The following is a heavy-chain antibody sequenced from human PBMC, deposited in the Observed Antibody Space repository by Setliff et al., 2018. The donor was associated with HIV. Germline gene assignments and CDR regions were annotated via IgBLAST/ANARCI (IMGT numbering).Heavy chain of an antibody. V-gene: IGHV1-3*01. CDR1: GYIFSTSG. CDR2: INAGNGNT. CDR3: ARRPTVTTARLNYYYMDV. D-gene: IGHD4-17*01. J-gene: IGHJ6*03. Sequence: GASVKVSCKASGYIFSTSGISWVRQAPGQGLEWMGWINAGNGNTKYSQKFQGRVTITRDTSASTAYMELSSLRSEDTAVYYCARRPTVTTARLNYYYMDVWGKGTTVTVSS.